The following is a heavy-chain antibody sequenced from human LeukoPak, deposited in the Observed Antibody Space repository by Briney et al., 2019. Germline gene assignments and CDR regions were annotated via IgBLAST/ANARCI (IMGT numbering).Heavy chain of an antibody. CDR3: AKITHIGVVALFDA. V-gene: IGHV3-23*01. Sequence: PRGSLRLSCAASGFSFSSYAMTWVRQAPGKGLEWVSVISNSGGSTYYAESVKGRFTLSRDNSKNTLYLQMNSLRAEDTAVDYCAKITHIGVVALFDAGGRGTLVTLSS. CDR1: GFSFSSYA. D-gene: IGHD2-2*01. J-gene: IGHJ4*02. CDR2: ISNSGGST.